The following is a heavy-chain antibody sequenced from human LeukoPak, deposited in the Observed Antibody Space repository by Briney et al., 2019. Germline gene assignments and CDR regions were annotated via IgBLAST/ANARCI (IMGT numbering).Heavy chain of an antibody. D-gene: IGHD5-18*01. V-gene: IGHV4-61*01. CDR3: AREDTGLNWFDP. Sequence: SETLSLTCTVSNYSISSSYYWSWIRQPPGKGLEWIGYIYYSGSTNYNPSLKSRVTISVDTSKNQFSLKLNSVTAADTAVYYCAREDTGLNWFDPWGQGTLVTVSS. J-gene: IGHJ5*02. CDR2: IYYSGST. CDR1: NYSISSSYY.